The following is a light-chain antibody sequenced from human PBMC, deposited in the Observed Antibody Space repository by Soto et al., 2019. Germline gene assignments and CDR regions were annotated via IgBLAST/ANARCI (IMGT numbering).Light chain of an antibody. CDR3: SSYSSSSSLI. J-gene: IGLJ2*01. Sequence: QSALTQPASVSGSPGQSITISCTGTSSDVGSSNFVSWYQQHPGKAPKLMIYEVSNRPSGVSNRFSGSKSGNTASLTISGLLPEDEADYSCSSYSSSSSLIFGGGTKVTVL. V-gene: IGLV2-14*01. CDR2: EVS. CDR1: SSDVGSSNF.